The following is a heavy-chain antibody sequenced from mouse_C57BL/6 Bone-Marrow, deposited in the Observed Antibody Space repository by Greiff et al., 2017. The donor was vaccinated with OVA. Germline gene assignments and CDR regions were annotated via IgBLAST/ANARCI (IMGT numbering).Heavy chain of an antibody. V-gene: IGHV5-6*01. CDR2: ISSGGSYT. CDR1: GFTFSSYG. J-gene: IGHJ4*01. Sequence: EVKVVESGGDLVKPGGSLKLSCAASGFTFSSYGMSWVRQTPDKRLEWVATISSGGSYTYYPDSVKGRFTISRDNAKNTLYLQMSSLKSEDTAMYYCARPLLRGYAMDYWGQGTSVTVSS. CDR3: ARPLLRGYAMDY. D-gene: IGHD1-1*01.